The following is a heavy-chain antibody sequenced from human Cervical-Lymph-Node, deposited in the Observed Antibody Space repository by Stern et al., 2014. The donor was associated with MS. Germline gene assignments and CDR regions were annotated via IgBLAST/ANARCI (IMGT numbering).Heavy chain of an antibody. Sequence: EVQLVQSGGGLVRPGGSLRLSCETSGLTFRGSYMNWVRQAPGKGLEWVSVISTGCRTYYADSVKGRFTISRDTSKNTVFLQMNSLRVEDTAVYYCARESGTALDVWGQGTRVTVSS. V-gene: IGHV3-66*01. CDR2: ISTGCRT. D-gene: IGHD1-26*01. CDR3: ARESGTALDV. CDR1: GLTFRGSY. J-gene: IGHJ4*02.